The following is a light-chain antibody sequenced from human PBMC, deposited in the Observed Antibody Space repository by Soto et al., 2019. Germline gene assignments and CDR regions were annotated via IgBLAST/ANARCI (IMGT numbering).Light chain of an antibody. J-gene: IGKJ4*01. CDR3: QQYNSYSLL. CDR2: EAS. Sequence: DLQMTQSPSTLSASVGDRVTITCRASQSTNSWLAWYQQKPGKAPKLLIYEASNLQSGVPSRFSGSGSGTEFTLTISSLQPDDFATYYCQQYNSYSLLFGGGTKVEIK. CDR1: QSTNSW. V-gene: IGKV1-5*03.